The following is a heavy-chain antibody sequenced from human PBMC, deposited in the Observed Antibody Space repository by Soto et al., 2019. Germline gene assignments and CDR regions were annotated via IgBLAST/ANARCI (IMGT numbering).Heavy chain of an antibody. CDR1: GFTFSDYY. D-gene: IGHD3-10*01. Sequence: LRLSCAVSGFTFSDYYMSWIRQAPGKGLEWVSYISSRGSSIYYADSVKGRFTISRDNAKNSLCLQMNGLRAEDTAVYYCARVHGSGTDHFDYWGQGALVTVSS. J-gene: IGHJ4*02. CDR2: ISSRGSSI. CDR3: ARVHGSGTDHFDY. V-gene: IGHV3-11*01.